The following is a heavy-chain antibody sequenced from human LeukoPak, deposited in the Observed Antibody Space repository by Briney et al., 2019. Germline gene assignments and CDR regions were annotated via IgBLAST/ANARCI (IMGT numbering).Heavy chain of an antibody. CDR3: ARVGPWVSPDYYYYYMDV. CDR1: RFTCSSYS. Sequence: PGGSLRLSCAASRFTCSSYSMNWVRQALGKGLEWVSSISSSGSYIYYADSVKGRFTISRDNAKNSLYLQMNSLRAEDTAVYYCARVGPWVSPDYYYYYMDVWGKGTTVTVSS. D-gene: IGHD3-16*01. V-gene: IGHV3-21*01. CDR2: ISSSGSYI. J-gene: IGHJ6*03.